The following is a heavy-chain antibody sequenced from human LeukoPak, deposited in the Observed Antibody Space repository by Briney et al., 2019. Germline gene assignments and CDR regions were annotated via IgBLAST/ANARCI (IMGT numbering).Heavy chain of an antibody. CDR3: ARDPGAYYHYYMDV. CDR2: ITTGSSNI. J-gene: IGHJ6*03. CDR1: GFIFSSYS. D-gene: IGHD7-27*01. V-gene: IGHV3-21*01. Sequence: GGSLRLSCAASGFIFSSYSMTWVRQAPGKGLEWVSSITTGSSNIYYADSVKGRFTISRDNAKNSLYLQVNSLRAEDTAVYYCARDPGAYYHYYMDVWGKGTTVTVSS.